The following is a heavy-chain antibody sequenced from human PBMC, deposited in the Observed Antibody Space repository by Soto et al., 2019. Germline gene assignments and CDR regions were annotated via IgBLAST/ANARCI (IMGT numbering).Heavy chain of an antibody. Sequence: PSETLSLTCTVSGGSISSYYWSWIRQPPGKGLEWIGYIYYSGSTNYNPSLKSRVTISVDTSKNQFSLKLSSVTAADTAVYYCARVISSSVFSQYLFAYCGQGTLVPGSS. CDR3: ARVISSSVFSQYLFAY. CDR2: IYYSGST. J-gene: IGHJ4*02. CDR1: GGSISSYY. V-gene: IGHV4-59*01. D-gene: IGHD6-6*01.